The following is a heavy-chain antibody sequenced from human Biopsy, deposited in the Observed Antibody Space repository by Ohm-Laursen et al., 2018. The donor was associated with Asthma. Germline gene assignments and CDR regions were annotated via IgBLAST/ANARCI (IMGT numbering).Heavy chain of an antibody. V-gene: IGHV1-18*01. CDR3: ARAVDYSHYYGIDV. D-gene: IGHD3-10*01. J-gene: IGHJ6*02. Sequence: ASVKVSCKSSGYTFNSAGITWVRQAPGQGLEWMGWIRVYNGNTKVAQKLQDRVTMITDTSTSTAYMELRSLRSDDTAVYFCARAVDYSHYYGIDVWGQGTTVTVS. CDR1: GYTFNSAG. CDR2: IRVYNGNT.